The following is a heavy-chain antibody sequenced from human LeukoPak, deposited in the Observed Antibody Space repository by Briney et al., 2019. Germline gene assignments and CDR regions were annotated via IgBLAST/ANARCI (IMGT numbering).Heavy chain of an antibody. Sequence: GGSLRLSCAASGFTFTSYAMSWVRQAPGKGLEWVSSISGSGGSTYYADSVKGRFTISRDNSKNTLYLQMNRLRAEDTAVYYCAKDLPNPGTSRHFQYWGQGTLVTVSS. CDR3: AKDLPNPGTSRHFQY. V-gene: IGHV3-23*01. CDR2: ISGSGGST. D-gene: IGHD2-8*01. J-gene: IGHJ1*01. CDR1: GFTFTSYA.